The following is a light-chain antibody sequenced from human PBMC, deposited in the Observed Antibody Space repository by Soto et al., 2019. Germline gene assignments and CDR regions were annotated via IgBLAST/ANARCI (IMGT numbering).Light chain of an antibody. CDR3: QQYTDYPT. V-gene: IGKV1-5*03. CDR2: KAS. CDR1: QSISTS. J-gene: IGKJ1*01. Sequence: DIQMTQSPSTLSASVGDRVTITCRASQSISTSLARYQQKPGKAPKLLIYKASILENGVPSRFSGSGSGADLTLTISSLQPDDFATYYCQQYTDYPTYGRGTKVDIK.